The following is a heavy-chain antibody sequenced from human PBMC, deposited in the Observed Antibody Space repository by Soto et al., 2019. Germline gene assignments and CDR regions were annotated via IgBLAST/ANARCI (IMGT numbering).Heavy chain of an antibody. D-gene: IGHD3-10*01. CDR1: GYSFTSYW. CDR2: IYPGDSDT. Sequence: GESLKISCKGSGYSFTSYWIGWVRQMPGKGLEWMGIIYPGDSDTRYSPSFQGQVTISADKSISTAYLQWSSLKASDTAMYYCASNHGSGSSPLAFDIWGQGTMDTVSS. J-gene: IGHJ3*02. CDR3: ASNHGSGSSPLAFDI. V-gene: IGHV5-51*01.